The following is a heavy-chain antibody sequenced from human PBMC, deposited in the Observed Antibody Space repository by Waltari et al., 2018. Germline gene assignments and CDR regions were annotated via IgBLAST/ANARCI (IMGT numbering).Heavy chain of an antibody. CDR3: ARLSLTGTSSSGWFDA. D-gene: IGHD1-20*01. Sequence: GLVKPSETLSLTCSVSGDSIISSPYCWGWIRQPPGKGLEWSANTYNTGNTNYKPSLRSRVTIFVDTSNNQFSLKLTPVTAADPAVYYSARLSLTGTSSSGWFDAWGHGALVTVST. CDR2: TYNTGNT. V-gene: IGHV4-39*01. J-gene: IGHJ5*01. CDR1: GDSIISSPYC.